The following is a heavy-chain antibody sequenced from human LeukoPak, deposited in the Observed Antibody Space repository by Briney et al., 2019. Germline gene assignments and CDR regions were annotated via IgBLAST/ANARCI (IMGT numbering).Heavy chain of an antibody. D-gene: IGHD2-2*01. V-gene: IGHV4-59*12. J-gene: IGHJ3*02. Sequence: SETLSLTCIVSGGSIRSYYWSWIRQPPGKGLEWIGYIYHSGSTYYNPSLKSRVTISVDRSKNQFSLKLSSVTAADTAVYYCARGLVPAAYAGDAFDIWGQGTMVTVSS. CDR1: GGSIRSYY. CDR2: IYHSGST. CDR3: ARGLVPAAYAGDAFDI.